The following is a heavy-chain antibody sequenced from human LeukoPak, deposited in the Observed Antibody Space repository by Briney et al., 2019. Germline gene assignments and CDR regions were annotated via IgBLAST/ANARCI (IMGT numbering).Heavy chain of an antibody. CDR1: GGSISSGSYH. CDR3: ASSVKYCSSTSCLGT. D-gene: IGHD2-2*01. V-gene: IGHV4-61*02. J-gene: IGHJ5*02. CDR2: IYTSGST. Sequence: SETLSLTCTVSGGSISSGSYHWSWIRQPAGKALEWIGRIYTSGSTSYNPSLKSRVTISVDTSKNQFSLKLYSVTAADTAVYYCASSVKYCSSTSCLGTWGQGTLVTVSS.